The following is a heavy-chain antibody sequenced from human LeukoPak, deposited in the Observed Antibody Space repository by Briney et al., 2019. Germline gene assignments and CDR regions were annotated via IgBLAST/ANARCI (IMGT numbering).Heavy chain of an antibody. V-gene: IGHV3-9*01. CDR1: GFTFDDYA. J-gene: IGHJ6*02. Sequence: GRSLRLSCAASGFTFDDYAMHWVRQAPWKGLEWVSSISWNSGHIGYADSVKGRFTISRDNAKNSLYLQMNRLRAEDTALYFCARDMERHLLSSVDYYFYGMDVWGQGTTVTVSS. CDR2: ISWNSGHI. D-gene: IGHD1-26*01. CDR3: ARDMERHLLSSVDYYFYGMDV.